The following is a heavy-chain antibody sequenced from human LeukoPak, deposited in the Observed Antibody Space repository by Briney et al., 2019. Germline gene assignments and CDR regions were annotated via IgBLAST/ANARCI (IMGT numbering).Heavy chain of an antibody. Sequence: GASLQISCKGSGSSFTSYWIGWVRQLPGKGLEWMGIIYPGDSDTRYSPSFQGQVTISADKSISTAYLQWSSLKASDTAMYYCARPGYGDKLDYWGQGTLVTVSS. J-gene: IGHJ4*02. V-gene: IGHV5-51*01. CDR1: GSSFTSYW. D-gene: IGHD4-17*01. CDR3: ARPGYGDKLDY. CDR2: IYPGDSDT.